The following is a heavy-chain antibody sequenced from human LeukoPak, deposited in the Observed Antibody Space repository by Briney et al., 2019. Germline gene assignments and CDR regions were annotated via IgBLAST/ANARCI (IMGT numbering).Heavy chain of an antibody. Sequence: GGSLRLSCAASGFTFSSYGMHWVRQAPGKGLEWVAVIWYDGSSKYYADSVKGQFTISRDNSKNTLYLQMNSLRAEDTAVYYCAREYDSSGYYIDYWGQGTLVTVSS. D-gene: IGHD3-22*01. V-gene: IGHV3-33*01. CDR3: AREYDSSGYYIDY. CDR1: GFTFSSYG. CDR2: IWYDGSSK. J-gene: IGHJ4*02.